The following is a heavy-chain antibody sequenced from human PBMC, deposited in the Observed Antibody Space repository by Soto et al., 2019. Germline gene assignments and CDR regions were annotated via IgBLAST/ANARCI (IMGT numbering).Heavy chain of an antibody. CDR2: ISAYNGNT. V-gene: IGHV1-18*01. J-gene: IGHJ4*02. CDR1: GYTFTSYG. CDR3: ARDNGYESDY. Sequence: QVQLVQSGAEVKKPGASVKVSCKASGYTFTSYGISWVRQAPGQGLEWMGWISAYNGNTNYAQKRPGRVTMATHASTSTAYMELRSLSSDDTAVYYCARDNGYESDYWGQGTLVTVSS. D-gene: IGHD5-12*01.